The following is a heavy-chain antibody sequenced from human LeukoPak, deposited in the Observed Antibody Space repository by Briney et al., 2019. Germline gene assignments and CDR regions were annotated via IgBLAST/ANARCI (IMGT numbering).Heavy chain of an antibody. CDR3: ARRLVTVGYFDY. D-gene: IGHD6-19*01. Sequence: SETLSLTCTVSGDSIKSYYWSWIRQPPGKGLEWIGYMYYSGSTKYNPSLKSRVTILVDTSKNQFSLKVSSVTAADTAVYYCARRLVTVGYFDYWGQGTLVTVSS. V-gene: IGHV4-59*01. CDR2: MYYSGST. J-gene: IGHJ4*02. CDR1: GDSIKSYY.